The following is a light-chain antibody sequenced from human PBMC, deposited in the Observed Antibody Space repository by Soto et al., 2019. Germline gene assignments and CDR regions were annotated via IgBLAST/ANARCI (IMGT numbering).Light chain of an antibody. CDR2: GAS. V-gene: IGKV3-15*01. CDR1: QSVSSTY. Sequence: ETVLTQSPGTLSLSPGERAILSCRASQSVSSTYLAWYQQKPGQAPRLLIYGASTRATGIPARFSGSGSGTEFTLTIRSLQSEDFAVYYCQQYNNWPLWTFGQGTKVDIK. CDR3: QQYNNWPLWT. J-gene: IGKJ1*01.